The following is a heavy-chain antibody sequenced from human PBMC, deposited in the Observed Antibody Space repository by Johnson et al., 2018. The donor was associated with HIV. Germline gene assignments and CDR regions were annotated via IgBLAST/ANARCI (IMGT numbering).Heavy chain of an antibody. CDR3: ARDHLTGNYAFDI. V-gene: IGHV3-30*03. Sequence: QVQLVESGGGGVQPGRSLRLSCAASAFTFSSYGMHWVRQAPGKGLEWVAVISYDGSNKYYADSVKGRFTISRDNSKNTLYLQMNSLRAEDTAVYYCARDHLTGNYAFDIWGQGTMVTVS. J-gene: IGHJ3*02. CDR2: ISYDGSNK. D-gene: IGHD7-27*01. CDR1: AFTFSSYG.